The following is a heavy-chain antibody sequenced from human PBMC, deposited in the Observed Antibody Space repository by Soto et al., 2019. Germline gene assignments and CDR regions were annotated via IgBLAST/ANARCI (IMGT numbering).Heavy chain of an antibody. CDR1: GFNCISYA. Sequence: GGPQRLSCAAWGFNCISYAMQWVSQAPGKGLEFVSSISSNGGTTNYAYSVKGRFTISRDNSKNTLYLQMNSLKPEDTAVYYCVRHGYSGYDWEHNWFDPWGQGTLVTVSS. V-gene: IGHV3-64*01. J-gene: IGHJ5*02. CDR3: VRHGYSGYDWEHNWFDP. D-gene: IGHD5-12*01. CDR2: ISSNGGTT.